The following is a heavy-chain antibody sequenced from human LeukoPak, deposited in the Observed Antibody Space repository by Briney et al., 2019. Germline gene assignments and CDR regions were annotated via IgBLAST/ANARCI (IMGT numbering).Heavy chain of an antibody. J-gene: IGHJ3*02. CDR2: ISSSSSTI. Sequence: GGSLRLSCAAPGFTFSSYSMNWVRQAPGKGLEWVSYISSSSSTIYYADSVKGRFTISSDNAKNSLYLQMNSLTDEDTAVYYCARDGYSGYAFDIWGQGTMVTVSS. CDR3: ARDGYSGYAFDI. CDR1: GFTFSSYS. D-gene: IGHD5-12*01. V-gene: IGHV3-48*02.